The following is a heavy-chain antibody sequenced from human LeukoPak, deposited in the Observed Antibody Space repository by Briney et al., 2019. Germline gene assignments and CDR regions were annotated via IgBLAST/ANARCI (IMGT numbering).Heavy chain of an antibody. Sequence: SETLSLTCTASGGSISSYYWSWIRQPPGKGLEWIGYIYYSGSTNYNPSLKSRVTMSVDTSKNQFSLKLSSVTAADTAVYYCARRVVVAANIYYFDYWGQGTLVTVSS. CDR3: ARRVVVAANIYYFDY. V-gene: IGHV4-59*12. J-gene: IGHJ4*02. CDR2: IYYSGST. D-gene: IGHD2-15*01. CDR1: GGSISSYY.